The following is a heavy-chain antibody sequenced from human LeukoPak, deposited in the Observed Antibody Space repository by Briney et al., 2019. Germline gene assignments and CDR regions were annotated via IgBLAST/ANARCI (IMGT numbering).Heavy chain of an antibody. Sequence: SETLSLTCTVSGGSISSYYWSWIRQPPGKGLEWIGYIYYSGSTNYNPSLKSRVTISVDTSKNQFSLKLSSVTAADTAVYYCASYTTSRYCSSTSCYRAFDIWGHGTMVTVSS. J-gene: IGHJ3*02. V-gene: IGHV4-59*01. D-gene: IGHD2-2*01. CDR1: GGSISSYY. CDR2: IYYSGST. CDR3: ASYTTSRYCSSTSCYRAFDI.